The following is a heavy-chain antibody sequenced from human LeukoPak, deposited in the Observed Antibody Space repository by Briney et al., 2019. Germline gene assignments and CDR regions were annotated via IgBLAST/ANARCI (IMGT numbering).Heavy chain of an antibody. V-gene: IGHV3-21*01. CDR2: ITSSSSDI. CDR3: ARDLTVTSTCWFDR. D-gene: IGHD4-11*01. J-gene: IGHJ5*02. CDR1: GFTFSSYS. Sequence: GGSLRLSCAVSGFTFSSYSMNWVRQAPGKGLEWVSSITSSSSDIYYAGSVKGRFTISRDNAKNSLYLQMNSLRAEDTAVYYCARDLTVTSTCWFDRWGQGTLVTVSS.